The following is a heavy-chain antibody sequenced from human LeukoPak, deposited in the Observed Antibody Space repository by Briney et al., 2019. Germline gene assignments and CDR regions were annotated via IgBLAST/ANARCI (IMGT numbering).Heavy chain of an antibody. CDR1: GGSFSGYY. CDR2: INHSGST. J-gene: IGHJ2*01. CDR3: ARDLDRGPLPNFDL. Sequence: SETLSLTCAVYGGSFSGYYWSWIRQPPGKGLEWIGEINHSGSTNYNPSLKSRVTISVDTSKNQFSLKLSSVTAADTAVYYCARDLDRGPLPNFDLWGRGTLVTVSS. V-gene: IGHV4-34*01. D-gene: IGHD3-10*01.